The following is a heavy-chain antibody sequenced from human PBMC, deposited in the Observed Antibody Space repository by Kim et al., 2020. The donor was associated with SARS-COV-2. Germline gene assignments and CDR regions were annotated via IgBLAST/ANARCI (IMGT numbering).Heavy chain of an antibody. CDR1: GFTFSSYA. J-gene: IGHJ6*01. Sequence: GGSLRLSCAASGFTFSSYAMHWVRQAPGKGLEWVAVISYDGSNKYYADSVKGRFTISRDNSKNTLYLQMNRLRAEDTALYYCARDLGGKGLYYYGMEVWG. V-gene: IGHV3-30*04. CDR3: ARDLGGKGLYYYGMEV. CDR2: ISYDGSNK. D-gene: IGHD2-15*01.